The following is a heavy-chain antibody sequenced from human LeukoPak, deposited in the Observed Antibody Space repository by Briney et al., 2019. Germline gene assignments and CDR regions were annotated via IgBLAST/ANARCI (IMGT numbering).Heavy chain of an antibody. CDR3: AISGGYWAWAH. CDR2: ISGSGGST. D-gene: IGHD1-26*01. J-gene: IGHJ4*02. CDR1: GFTFSTYA. V-gene: IGHV3-23*01. Sequence: GGSLRLSCAASGFTFSTYAMSWVRQAPGKGLEWVSGISGSGGSTHYADSVKGRFTISRDNSKNTLYLQMNSLRAEDTAVYYCAISGGYWAWAHWGQGTLVTVSS.